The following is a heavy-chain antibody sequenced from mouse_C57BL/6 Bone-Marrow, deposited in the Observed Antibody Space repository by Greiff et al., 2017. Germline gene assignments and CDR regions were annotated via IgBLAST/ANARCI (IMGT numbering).Heavy chain of an antibody. J-gene: IGHJ1*03. V-gene: IGHV5-4*03. CDR1: GFTFSSYA. CDR3: ARVHTGGYFDV. Sequence: EVKLVESGGGLVKPGGSLKLSCAASGFTFSSYAMSWVRQTPEKRLEWVATISDGGSYTYYPDNVKGRFTISRDNAKNNLYLQRSHLKSEDTAMYYCARVHTGGYFDVWGTGTTVTVSS. CDR2: ISDGGSYT. D-gene: IGHD1-1*01.